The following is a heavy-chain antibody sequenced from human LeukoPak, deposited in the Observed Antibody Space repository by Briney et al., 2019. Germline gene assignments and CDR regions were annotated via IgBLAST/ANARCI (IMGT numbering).Heavy chain of an antibody. D-gene: IGHD4-17*01. CDR3: AREVAVTTSADAFDI. J-gene: IGHJ3*02. V-gene: IGHV1-2*04. CDR2: INPNSGGT. CDR1: GYTFTGYY. Sequence: GASVKVSCKASGYTFTGYYMHWVRQAPGQGLEWMGWINPNSGGTNYAQKFRGWVTMTRDTSISTAYMELSRLRSDDTAVYYCAREVAVTTSADAFDIWGQGTMVTVSS.